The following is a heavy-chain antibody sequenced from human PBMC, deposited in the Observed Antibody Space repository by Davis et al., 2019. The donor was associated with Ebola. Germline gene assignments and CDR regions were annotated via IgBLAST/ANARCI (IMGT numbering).Heavy chain of an antibody. J-gene: IGHJ4*02. CDR2: IYPGDSDT. D-gene: IGHD2-2*01. V-gene: IGHV5-51*01. Sequence: GGSLRLSCKGSGYSVTSYWIGWVRQMPGKGLEWMGIIYPGDSDTRYSPSFQGQVTISADKSISTAYLQWSSLKASDTAMYYCARRVGYCSTTSCHDPYFDYWGQGTLVTVSS. CDR3: ARRVGYCSTTSCHDPYFDY. CDR1: GYSVTSYW.